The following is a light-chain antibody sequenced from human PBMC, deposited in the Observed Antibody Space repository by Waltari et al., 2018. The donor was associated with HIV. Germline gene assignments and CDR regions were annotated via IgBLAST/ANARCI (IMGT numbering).Light chain of an antibody. V-gene: IGLV2-14*03. CDR2: DVS. CDR3: SSYTSSSTLE. CDR1: RRDVGGYNY. Sequence: QSALTQPASVSGSPGQSTTISCTGTRRDVGGYNYFPWYQQHPGKAPKLMIYDVSNRPSGVSNRFSGSKSGNTASLTISGLQAEDEADYYCSSYTSSSTLEFGGGTKLTVL. J-gene: IGLJ2*01.